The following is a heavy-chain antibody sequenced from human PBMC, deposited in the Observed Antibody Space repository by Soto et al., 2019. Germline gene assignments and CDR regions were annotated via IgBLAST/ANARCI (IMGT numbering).Heavy chain of an antibody. V-gene: IGHV5-51*01. CDR1: GYSFTSYW. CDR2: IYPGDSDT. Sequence: LGESLKISCKGSGYSFTSYWIGWVRQMPGKGLEWMGIIYPGDSDTRYSPSFQGQVTISADKSISTAYLQWSSLKASDTAMYYCATHGAIIMLRGDPGFDSWGQGTLATVSS. J-gene: IGHJ4*02. CDR3: ATHGAIIMLRGDPGFDS. D-gene: IGHD3-10*01.